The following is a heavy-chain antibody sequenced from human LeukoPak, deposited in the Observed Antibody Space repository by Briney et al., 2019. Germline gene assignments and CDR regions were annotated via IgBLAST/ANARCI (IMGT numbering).Heavy chain of an antibody. Sequence: GGSLRLSCAASGFTFSDYYMSWIRQAPGKGLEWVSYISGSGDTIYYTDSVKGRFTISRDNAKNSLSLQMNSLRVEDTAVYYCAKDLTLVVVVPKGPFDYWGQGTLVTVSS. CDR2: ISGSGDTI. CDR1: GFTFSDYY. D-gene: IGHD3-22*01. V-gene: IGHV3-11*04. J-gene: IGHJ4*02. CDR3: AKDLTLVVVVPKGPFDY.